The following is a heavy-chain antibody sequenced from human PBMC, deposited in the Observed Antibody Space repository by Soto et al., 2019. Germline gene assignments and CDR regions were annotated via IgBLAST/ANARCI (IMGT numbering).Heavy chain of an antibody. CDR2: IYDGGDT. Sequence: EVQLVESGGGLVQPGGSLRLSCAASGFTVSTNYMAWVRQAPGKGLEWVSVIYDGGDTHYADSVKGRFIISRDNSKNTLYIQINSLSAEDTAVYYCARGYNWFDPWGPGTLVAVSS. J-gene: IGHJ5*02. CDR3: ARGYNWFDP. V-gene: IGHV3-66*01. CDR1: GFTVSTNY.